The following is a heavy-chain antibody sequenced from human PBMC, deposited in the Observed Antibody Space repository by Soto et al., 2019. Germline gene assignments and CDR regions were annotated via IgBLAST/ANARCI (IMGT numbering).Heavy chain of an antibody. J-gene: IGHJ4*02. D-gene: IGHD6-13*01. CDR1: GGSISSGGYY. CDR2: IYYSGST. CDR3: ARDRAGALYFDY. V-gene: IGHV4-31*03. Sequence: QVQLQESGPGLVKPSQTLSLTCTVSGGSISSGGYYWSWIRQHPGKGLEWIGYIYYSGSTYYNPSLKSRITISVDTSKNQFSLKLSSVTAADTAVYYCARDRAGALYFDYWGQGTLVTVSS.